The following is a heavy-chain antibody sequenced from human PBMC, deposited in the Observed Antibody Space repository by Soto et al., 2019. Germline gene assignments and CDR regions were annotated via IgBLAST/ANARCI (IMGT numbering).Heavy chain of an antibody. CDR2: ITGTGGNT. CDR1: GFPLSTYG. V-gene: IGHV3-23*01. J-gene: IGHJ6*02. Sequence: EVQLLESGGGLVQPGGSLRLSCAASGFPLSTYGMTWVRQAPGKGLEWVSAITGTGGNTYYVESVKGRFTSSRDNSKNMLYLQVNSLRVEDTAVYYCARIRGYWYGLDVWGQGTTVIVSS. CDR3: ARIRGYWYGLDV.